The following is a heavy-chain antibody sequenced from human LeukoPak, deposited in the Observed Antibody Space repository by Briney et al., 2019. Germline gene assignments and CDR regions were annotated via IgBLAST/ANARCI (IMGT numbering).Heavy chain of an antibody. V-gene: IGHV1-8*03. CDR2: MNPNSGNT. CDR3: ARVAVQSRRKYYYMDV. CDR1: GYTFTSYD. J-gene: IGHJ6*03. Sequence: ASVKVSCKASGYTFTSYDINWVRQATGQGLEWMGWMNPNSGNTGYAQKFQGRVTITRNTSISTAYMELSSLRSEDTAVYYCARVAVQSRRKYYYMDVWGKGTTVTVSS. D-gene: IGHD6-19*01.